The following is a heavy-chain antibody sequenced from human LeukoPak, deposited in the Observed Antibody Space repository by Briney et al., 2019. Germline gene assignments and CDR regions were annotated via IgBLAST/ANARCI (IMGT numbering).Heavy chain of an antibody. J-gene: IGHJ4*02. CDR2: IKYDGSEE. D-gene: IGHD3-10*01. V-gene: IGHV3-7*05. CDR3: ATYQGKNYGPFDY. CDR1: GGSISSSNW. Sequence: PSGPLSLTCAVCGGSISSSNWWSWVGQPPGRGLEWMANIKYDGSEEYYVDSVKGRFTISRENAKNSLYLQMNSLRAEDTAVYYCATYQGKNYGPFDYWGQGALVTVSS.